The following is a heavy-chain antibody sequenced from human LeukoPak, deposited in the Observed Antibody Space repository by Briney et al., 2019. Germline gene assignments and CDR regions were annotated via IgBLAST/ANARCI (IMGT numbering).Heavy chain of an antibody. D-gene: IGHD5-24*01. J-gene: IGHJ6*02. CDR1: GYTFTSYY. CDR3: ATTDGERWLQPYYYYYGMDV. Sequence: ASVKVSCKASGYTFTSYYMHWVRQAPGQGLEWMGIINPSGGSTSYAQKFQGRVTMTEDTSTDTAYMELSSLRSEDTAVYYCATTDGERWLQPYYYYYGMDVWGQGTTVTVSS. V-gene: IGHV1-46*01. CDR2: INPSGGST.